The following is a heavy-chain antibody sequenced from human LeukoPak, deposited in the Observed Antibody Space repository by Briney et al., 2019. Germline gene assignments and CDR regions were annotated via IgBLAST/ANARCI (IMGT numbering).Heavy chain of an antibody. V-gene: IGHV3-23*01. Sequence: GGSLRLSCAASGFTFSSYAMSWVRQAPGKGLEWVSAISGSGGSTYYADSVKGRFTISRDNSKNTLYLQMNSLRAEDTAVYYCAKVGVAVAHTAGYYYYMDVWGKGTTVTVSS. CDR2: ISGSGGST. CDR3: AKVGVAVAHTAGYYYYMDV. CDR1: GFTFSSYA. D-gene: IGHD6-19*01. J-gene: IGHJ6*03.